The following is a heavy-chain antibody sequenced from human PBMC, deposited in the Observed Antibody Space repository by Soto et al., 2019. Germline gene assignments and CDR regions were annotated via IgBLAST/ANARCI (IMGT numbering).Heavy chain of an antibody. D-gene: IGHD3-9*01. CDR3: ASILTGYNWFDP. CDR1: GYTFTSYG. CDR2: ISAYNGNT. Sequence: QVQLVQSGAEVKKPGASVKVSCKASGYTFTSYGISWVRQAPGQGLEWMGWISAYNGNTNYAQKLQGRVTTTTDTAPSTAYMELRSLRSDDTAVYYCASILTGYNWFDPWGQGTLVTVSS. V-gene: IGHV1-18*01. J-gene: IGHJ5*02.